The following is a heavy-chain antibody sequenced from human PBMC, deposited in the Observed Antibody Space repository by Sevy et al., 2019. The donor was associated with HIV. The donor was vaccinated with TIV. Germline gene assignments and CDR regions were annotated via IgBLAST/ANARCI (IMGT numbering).Heavy chain of an antibody. CDR3: AKGFCSGGTCPRDYYYYGMDV. V-gene: IGHV3-23*01. D-gene: IGHD2-15*01. CDR2: VSGSGGST. Sequence: GGSLRLSCVASGFTFNSYAMSWVRQAPGKGLQWVSVVSGSGGSTYYADSVEGRFTISRDNSKNTMYVQMNSLRAEDTAVYYCAKGFCSGGTCPRDYYYYGMDVWGQGTTVTVSS. J-gene: IGHJ6*02. CDR1: GFTFNSYA.